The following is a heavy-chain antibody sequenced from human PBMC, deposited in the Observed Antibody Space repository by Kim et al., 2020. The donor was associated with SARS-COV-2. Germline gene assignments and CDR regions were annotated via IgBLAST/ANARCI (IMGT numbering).Heavy chain of an antibody. Sequence: ASVKVSCKASGYTFNAYYVHWVRQAPGHGLEWMGRINPNSGGTNYTQKFQGRVTMTRDTSISTVYMELRRLRSDDTAVYYCARGKYSPGGYWGQGTLVTVSS. CDR1: GYTFNAYY. J-gene: IGHJ4*02. CDR3: ARGKYSPGGY. V-gene: IGHV1-2*06. D-gene: IGHD2-15*01. CDR2: INPNSGGT.